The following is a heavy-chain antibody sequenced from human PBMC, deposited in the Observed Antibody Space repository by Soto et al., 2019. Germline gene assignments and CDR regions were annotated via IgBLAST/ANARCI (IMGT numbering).Heavy chain of an antibody. CDR1: GYSFTSYW. D-gene: IGHD2-2*01. Sequence: GESLKISCKGSGYSFTSYWIGWVRQMPGKGLEWMGIIYPGDSDTRYSPSFQGQVTISADKSISTAYLQWSSLKASDTAMYYCARGGGGIVVVPAATHDAFDIWGQGTMVTVS. CDR3: ARGGGGIVVVPAATHDAFDI. CDR2: IYPGDSDT. J-gene: IGHJ3*02. V-gene: IGHV5-51*01.